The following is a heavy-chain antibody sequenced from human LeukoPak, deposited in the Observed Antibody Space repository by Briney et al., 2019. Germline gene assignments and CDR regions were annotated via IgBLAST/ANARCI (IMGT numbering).Heavy chain of an antibody. CDR3: ARSRVWNRLFDP. V-gene: IGHV1-18*01. D-gene: IGHD1-1*01. CDR2: ISTYDDGR. CDR1: GYTFTRYG. Sequence: GASVKVSCRGSGYTFTRYGISWVRQAPGDGLEWMGWISTYDDGRSNAQKFQGRVTLTTDISTNTAYMELTSLRSDDTAMYYCARSRVWNRLFDPWGQGTLVTVSS. J-gene: IGHJ5*02.